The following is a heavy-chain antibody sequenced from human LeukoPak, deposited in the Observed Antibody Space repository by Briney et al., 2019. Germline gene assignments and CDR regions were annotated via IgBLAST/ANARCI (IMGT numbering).Heavy chain of an antibody. V-gene: IGHV1-18*01. J-gene: IGHJ4*02. Sequence: ASVKVSCKASGYTFNTYGISWVRQAPGQGHEWMGWISTYNGDTKYAEKVQGRVTMTIDTSTTTAYMKLRSLRSDDTAVYYCARTRCTGGSCYDYWGQGTLVTVSS. CDR3: ARTRCTGGSCYDY. CDR1: GYTFNTYG. D-gene: IGHD2-15*01. CDR2: ISTYNGDT.